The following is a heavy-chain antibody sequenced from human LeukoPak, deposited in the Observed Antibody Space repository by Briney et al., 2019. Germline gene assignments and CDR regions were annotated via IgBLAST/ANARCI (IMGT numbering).Heavy chain of an antibody. D-gene: IGHD3/OR15-3a*01. CDR1: DGSIRTYY. CDR2: IYYRGDI. J-gene: IGHJ4*02. CDR3: ATNKDWAEAD. V-gene: IGHV4-59*03. Sequence: SETLSLTCSVSDGSIRTYYWSWLRQSPGQGLEWIGNIYYRGDINYNPSLKSRVIISIDTSKNQFSLKVTSLTAADTAVYYCATNKDWAEADWGQGTLVIVSS.